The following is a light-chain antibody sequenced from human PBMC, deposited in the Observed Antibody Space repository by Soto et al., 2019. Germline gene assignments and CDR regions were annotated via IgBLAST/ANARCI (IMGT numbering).Light chain of an antibody. CDR3: QQTFRTPHT. CDR2: SAS. V-gene: IGKV1-39*01. CDR1: QTISSY. Sequence: DIQMTQSPASLSASVGERVTITCRASQTISSYLNWYQQQPGAAPKLLIYSASTLQTGVPSRFRGSGFGTDYTLTISRLQPADFAIYYCQQTFRTPHTLGQGTKVDI. J-gene: IGKJ2*01.